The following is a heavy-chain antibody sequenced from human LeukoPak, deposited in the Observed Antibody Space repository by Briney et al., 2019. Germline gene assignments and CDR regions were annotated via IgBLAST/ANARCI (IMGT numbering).Heavy chain of an antibody. CDR3: AGPYSSSWYSTALFDY. V-gene: IGHV3-23*01. CDR1: GVSFSSYW. Sequence: GGSLRLSCAVSGVSFSSYWMTWVRQAPGKGLEWVSAISGSGGSTYYADSVKGRFTISRDNSKNTLYLQMNSLRAEDTAVYYCAGPYSSSWYSTALFDYWGQGTLVTVSS. J-gene: IGHJ4*02. CDR2: ISGSGGST. D-gene: IGHD6-13*01.